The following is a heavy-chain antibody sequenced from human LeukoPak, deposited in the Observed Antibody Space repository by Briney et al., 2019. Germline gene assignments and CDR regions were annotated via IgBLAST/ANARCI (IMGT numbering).Heavy chain of an antibody. Sequence: GGSLRLSCAASGFTFSSYSMNWVRQAPGQGLEWVSSISSSSSYIYYADSVKGRFTISRDNAKNSLYLQMNSLRAEDTAVYYCARDGEYGGYVGNYYYYGMDVWGQGTTVTVSS. CDR1: GFTFSSYS. CDR3: ARDGEYGGYVGNYYYYGMDV. CDR2: ISSSSSYI. D-gene: IGHD5-12*01. J-gene: IGHJ6*02. V-gene: IGHV3-21*01.